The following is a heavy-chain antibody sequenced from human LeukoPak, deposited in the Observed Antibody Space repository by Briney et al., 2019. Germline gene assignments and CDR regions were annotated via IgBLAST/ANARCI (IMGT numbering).Heavy chain of an antibody. J-gene: IGHJ4*02. Sequence: GGSLRLSCAASGFTFDDYGMSWARQAPGKGLEWVSGINWNGGSTGYADSVKGRFTISRDNAKNSLYLQMNSLRAEDTALYYCARLPTNYVWGSYRHSYFDYWGQGTLVTVSS. CDR1: GFTFDDYG. CDR3: ARLPTNYVWGSYRHSYFDY. D-gene: IGHD3-16*02. CDR2: INWNGGST. V-gene: IGHV3-20*04.